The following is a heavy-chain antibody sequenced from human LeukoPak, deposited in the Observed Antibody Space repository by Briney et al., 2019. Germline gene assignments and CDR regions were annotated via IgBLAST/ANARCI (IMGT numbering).Heavy chain of an antibody. J-gene: IGHJ4*02. Sequence: HTGGSLRLSCAASGFSFSSHWVHWVRQAPRKGLVWVSRISDDGSYTSNVDSVKGRFTISRDNVNNMLYLHMNSLRAEDTAVYYCASFGISWRSSYWGQGTLVTVSS. CDR3: ASFGISWRSSY. CDR1: GFSFSSHW. D-gene: IGHD2-21*01. V-gene: IGHV3-74*01. CDR2: ISDDGSYT.